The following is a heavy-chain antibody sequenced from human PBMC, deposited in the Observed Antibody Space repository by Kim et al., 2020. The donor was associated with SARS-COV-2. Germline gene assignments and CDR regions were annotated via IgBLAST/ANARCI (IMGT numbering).Heavy chain of an antibody. CDR1: GGSFSGYY. CDR2: INHSGST. V-gene: IGHV4-34*01. D-gene: IGHD3-9*01. CDR3: ARGLRYFDWLSQLFDY. Sequence: SETLSLTCAVYGGSFSGYYWSWIRQPPGKGLEWIGEINHSGSTNYNPSLKSPVTISVDTSKNQFSLKLGSVTAADTAVYYCARGLRYFDWLSQLFDYWGQGTLVTVSS. J-gene: IGHJ4*02.